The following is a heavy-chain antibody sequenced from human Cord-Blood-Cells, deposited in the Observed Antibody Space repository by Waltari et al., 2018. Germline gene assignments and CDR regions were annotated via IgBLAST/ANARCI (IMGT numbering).Heavy chain of an antibody. D-gene: IGHD2-2*01. J-gene: IGHJ6*03. CDR3: ARDGRGYCSSTSCTDYYYYMDV. CDR2: IYYSGST. CDR1: GGSVSSGGYY. V-gene: IGHV4-31*03. Sequence: QVQLQESGPGLVKPSQTLSLTCTVSGGSVSSGGYYWSWIRPHPGKGREWIGYIYYSGSTYYNPSLKSRVTISVDTSKNQFSLKLSSVTAADTAVYYCARDGRGYCSSTSCTDYYYYMDVWGKGTTVTVSS.